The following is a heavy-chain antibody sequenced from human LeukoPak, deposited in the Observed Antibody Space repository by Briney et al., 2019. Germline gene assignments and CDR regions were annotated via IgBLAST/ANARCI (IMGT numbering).Heavy chain of an antibody. CDR1: GYTFTSNY. J-gene: IGHJ4*02. CDR2: IYPRDGST. V-gene: IGHV1-46*01. CDR3: ARDQEGFDY. Sequence: ASAKVSCKASGYTFTSNYIHWARQAPGQGLEWMGMIYPRDGSTSYAQKFQSRVTVTRDTSTSTVHMELSGLRSEDTAVYYCARDQEGFDYWGQGTLVTVSS.